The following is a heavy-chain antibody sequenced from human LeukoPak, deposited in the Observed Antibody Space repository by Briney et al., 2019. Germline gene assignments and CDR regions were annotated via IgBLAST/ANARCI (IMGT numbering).Heavy chain of an antibody. CDR1: GFSFRGYT. J-gene: IGHJ4*02. Sequence: GGSLRLSCAASGFSFRGYTKSWGPQAPGKGLEWVSTISGSGGSTYYADSVKGRFTSSRDNSKNTLYLQISSLRGEDTALYFCEAEVVSADPIFDFWGEGPLVTVSS. D-gene: IGHD2-15*01. CDR3: EAEVVSADPIFDF. V-gene: IGHV3-23*01. CDR2: ISGSGGST.